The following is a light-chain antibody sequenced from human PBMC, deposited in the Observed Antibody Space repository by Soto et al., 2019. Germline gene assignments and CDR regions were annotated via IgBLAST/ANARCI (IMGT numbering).Light chain of an antibody. J-gene: IGKJ2*01. CDR3: QQYGSSLYT. CDR2: DAS. Sequence: EVVLTQSPATLSVSPGDRATLSCRASQDIGSAVAWYHQRSGQAPRLLIFDASIRVPTTPARFSGSVSGTEFTLTISSLESEDFAVYYCQQYGSSLYTFGQGTKVDIK. V-gene: IGKV3-15*01. CDR1: QDIGSA.